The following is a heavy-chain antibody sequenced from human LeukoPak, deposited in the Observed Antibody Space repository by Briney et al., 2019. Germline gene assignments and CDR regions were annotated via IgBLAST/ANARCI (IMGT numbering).Heavy chain of an antibody. CDR3: AKSDVVVVIAGQGAFDI. J-gene: IGHJ3*02. D-gene: IGHD2-15*01. CDR2: IHYDGSNQ. CDR1: GFTFSSYE. Sequence: GGSLRLSCAASGFTFSSYEMNWVRQAPGKGLEWVAFIHYDGSNQYYTDSVKGRFTISRDNSKNTLYLQMNSLRVEDTAVYYCAKSDVVVVIAGQGAFDIWGQGTMVTVSS. V-gene: IGHV3-30*02.